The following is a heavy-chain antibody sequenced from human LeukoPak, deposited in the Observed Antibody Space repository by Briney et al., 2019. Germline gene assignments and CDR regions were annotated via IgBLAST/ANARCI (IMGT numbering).Heavy chain of an antibody. Sequence: GASVKVSCKASGYTFTSYGISWVRQAPGQGLEWMGWISAYNGNTNYAQKLQGRVTMTTDTSTSTAYMELRSLRSDDTAVYYCARASGRTTVTTSFDYWGQGTLVTVSS. D-gene: IGHD4-17*01. CDR2: ISAYNGNT. CDR3: ARASGRTTVTTSFDY. CDR1: GYTFTSYG. J-gene: IGHJ4*02. V-gene: IGHV1-18*01.